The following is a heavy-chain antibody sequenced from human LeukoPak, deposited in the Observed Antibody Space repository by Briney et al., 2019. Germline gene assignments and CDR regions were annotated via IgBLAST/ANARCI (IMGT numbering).Heavy chain of an antibody. J-gene: IGHJ4*02. CDR3: AKARTKVATVTYFDY. CDR2: ISYDGSNK. D-gene: IGHD5-12*01. V-gene: IGHV3-30*18. CDR1: GFTFSSYG. Sequence: PGGSLRLSCAASGFTFSSYGMHWVRQAPGKGLEWVAVISYDGSNKYYADSVKGRFTISRDNSKNTLHLQMNSLRAEDTAVYYCAKARTKVATVTYFDYWGQGTLVTVSS.